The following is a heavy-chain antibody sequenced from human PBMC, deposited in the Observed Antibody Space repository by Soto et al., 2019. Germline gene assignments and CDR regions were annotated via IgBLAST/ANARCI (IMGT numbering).Heavy chain of an antibody. CDR2: IYYSGST. J-gene: IGHJ4*02. V-gene: IGHV4-59*08. CDR1: GGSISSYY. D-gene: IGHD2-2*01. Sequence: PSETLSLTCTVSGGSISSYYWSWIRQPPGKGLEWIGYIYYSGSTNYNPSLKSRVTISVDTSKNQFSLKLSSVTAADTAVYYCAAAKQPAAIPPGHPYYFAYWGQGTLVTVSS. CDR3: AAAKQPAAIPPGHPYYFAY.